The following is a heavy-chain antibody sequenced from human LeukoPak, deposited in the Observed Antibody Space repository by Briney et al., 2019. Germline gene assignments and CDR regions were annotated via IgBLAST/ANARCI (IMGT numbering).Heavy chain of an antibody. CDR1: GGSISSGGYY. J-gene: IGHJ6*03. Sequence: SQTLSLTCTVSGGSISSGGYYWSWIRQPPGKGLEWIGYIYHSGSTYYNPSLKSRVTISVDRSKNQFSLKLSSVTAADTAVYYCARERVLEWLTYYYYMDVWGKGTTVTVSS. V-gene: IGHV4-30-2*01. CDR3: ARERVLEWLTYYYYMDV. CDR2: IYHSGST. D-gene: IGHD3-3*01.